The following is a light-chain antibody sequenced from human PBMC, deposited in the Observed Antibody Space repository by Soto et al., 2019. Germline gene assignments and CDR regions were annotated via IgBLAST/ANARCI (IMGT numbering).Light chain of an antibody. Sequence: EIVLTQSPATLSLSPGERATLSCRASQSVSSYLAWYQQKPGQAPRLLIYDASNRATGIPARFSGSGSGTDFTLTISSLEPEAFALYYCQQRSNWPPPFGGGTKVEIK. CDR3: QQRSNWPPP. V-gene: IGKV3-11*01. CDR2: DAS. J-gene: IGKJ4*01. CDR1: QSVSSY.